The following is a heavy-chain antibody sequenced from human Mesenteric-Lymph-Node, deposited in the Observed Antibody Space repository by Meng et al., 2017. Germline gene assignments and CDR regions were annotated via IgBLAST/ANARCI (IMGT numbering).Heavy chain of an antibody. D-gene: IGHD4-17*01. CDR3: ARDRKHYGERGWSDP. CDR2: IYYSGIT. CDR1: GCPFSSGSYY. J-gene: IGHJ5*02. Sequence: LQGSGPGLVEPSVTLFLTCTVTGCPFSSGSYYWSWIRQPPGKGLEWIGYIYYSGITNYNPSLKSRVTISGDTSKNQFSLKLSSVTAADTAVYYCARDRKHYGERGWSDPWGQGTLVTVSS. V-gene: IGHV4-61*01.